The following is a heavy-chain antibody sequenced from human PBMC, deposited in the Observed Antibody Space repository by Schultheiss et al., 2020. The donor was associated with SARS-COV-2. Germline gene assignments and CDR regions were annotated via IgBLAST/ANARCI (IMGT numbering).Heavy chain of an antibody. J-gene: IGHJ3*02. Sequence: GESLKISCKGSGYNFANYWITWMRQMPGKGLEWMGVIYPGASDTRYSPSFQGQVTISADRSISTAYLQWSSLEASDTAMYYCARYSSSGAFDIWGQGTMVTVSS. CDR2: IYPGASDT. CDR3: ARYSSSGAFDI. V-gene: IGHV5-51*01. D-gene: IGHD6-6*01. CDR1: GYNFANYW.